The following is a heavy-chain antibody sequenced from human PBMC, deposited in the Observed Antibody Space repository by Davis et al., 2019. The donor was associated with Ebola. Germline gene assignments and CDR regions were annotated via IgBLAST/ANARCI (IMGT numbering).Heavy chain of an antibody. CDR2: INPDGSFT. Sequence: GESLKISCAASGFTFSSYWMHWVRQAPGNGLVWVSRINPDGSFTDYADSEKGRFSISRHSTSNTLYLQMNGLRAEDTAVYYCARSSYQPDYWGQGTLVTVSS. CDR1: GFTFSSYW. J-gene: IGHJ4*02. CDR3: ARSSYQPDY. D-gene: IGHD2-2*01. V-gene: IGHV3-74*01.